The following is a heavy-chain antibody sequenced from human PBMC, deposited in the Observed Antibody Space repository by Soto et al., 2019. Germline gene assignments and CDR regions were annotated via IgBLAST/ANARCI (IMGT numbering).Heavy chain of an antibody. J-gene: IGHJ4*02. V-gene: IGHV3-66*01. CDR2: IYSGGST. CDR3: AREYVSNDYIWGSYRHFDY. CDR1: GFTVSSNY. D-gene: IGHD3-16*02. Sequence: GGSLRLSCAASGFTVSSNYMSWVRQAPGKGLEWVSVIYSGGSTYYADSVKGRFTISRDNSKNTLYLQMNSLRAEDTAVYYCAREYVSNDYIWGSYRHFDYWGQGTLVTVSS.